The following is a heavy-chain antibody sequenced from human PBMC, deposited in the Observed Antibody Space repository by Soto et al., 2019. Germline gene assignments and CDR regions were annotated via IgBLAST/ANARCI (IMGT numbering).Heavy chain of an antibody. V-gene: IGHV3-48*03. J-gene: IGHJ4*02. CDR1: GLTFSRCE. CDR3: AGRYCSNGVCHLGLSDF. CDR2: IGTRGSTT. Sequence: GGSLRLSCAAPGLTFSRCEMNWVRQAPGKGLEWLSYIGTRGSTTYYADSVKGRFTISRDNAKSSLFLQMNSLRAEDTAIYYCAGRYCSNGVCHLGLSDFWGQGTLVTVSS. D-gene: IGHD2-8*01.